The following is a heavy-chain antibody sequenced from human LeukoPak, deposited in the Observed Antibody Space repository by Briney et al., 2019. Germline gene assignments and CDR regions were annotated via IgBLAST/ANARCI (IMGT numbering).Heavy chain of an antibody. V-gene: IGHV5-51*01. CDR2: IYPGDSDT. CDR3: ARHSCSSTSCFTGFDP. Sequence: GESLKISCQGSGYSFTSYWIGWVRQMPGKGLEWMGIIYPGDSDTRYSPSFQGQVTISADKSISTAYLQWSSLKASDTAMYYCARHSCSSTSCFTGFDPWGQGTLVTVSS. J-gene: IGHJ5*02. D-gene: IGHD2-2*01. CDR1: GYSFTSYW.